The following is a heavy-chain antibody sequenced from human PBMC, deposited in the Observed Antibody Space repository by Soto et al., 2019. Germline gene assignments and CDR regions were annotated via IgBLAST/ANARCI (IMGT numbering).Heavy chain of an antibody. CDR3: ERGIVVVPAAIFFDY. CDR1: GGSFSGYY. J-gene: IGHJ4*02. CDR2: INHSGST. Sequence: QVQLQQWGAGLLKPSETLSLTCAVYGGSFSGYYWSWIRQPPGKGLEWIGEINHSGSTNYNPSLKSRVTISIDTSKNQFSLKLSSVTAADTAVYYCERGIVVVPAAIFFDYWGQGTLVTVSS. V-gene: IGHV4-34*01. D-gene: IGHD2-2*01.